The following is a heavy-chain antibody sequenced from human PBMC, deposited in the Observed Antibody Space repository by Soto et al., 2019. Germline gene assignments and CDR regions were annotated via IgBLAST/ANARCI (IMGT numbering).Heavy chain of an antibody. V-gene: IGHV3-7*01. D-gene: IGHD2-8*02. J-gene: IGHJ5*02. CDR2: IKQDGSEK. Sequence: GGSLRLSCAASGFTFSSYWMSWVRQAPGKGLEWVANIKQDGSEKYYVDSVKGRFTISRDNAKNSLYLQMNSLRAEDTAVYYSESALTDNWLDPWGPGTLVTVSS. CDR3: ESALTDNWLDP. CDR1: GFTFSSYW.